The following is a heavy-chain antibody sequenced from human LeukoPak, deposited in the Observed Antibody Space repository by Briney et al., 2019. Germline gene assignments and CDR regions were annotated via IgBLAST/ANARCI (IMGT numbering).Heavy chain of an antibody. Sequence: SKTPSLTCAVYGGSFSGYYWSWIRQPPGKGLEWIGEINHSGSTNYNPSLKSRVTISVDTSKNQFSLKLSSVTAADTAVYYCARTEESGYSYRYFGYYYYMDVWGKGTTVTVSS. CDR1: GGSFSGYY. D-gene: IGHD5-18*01. CDR2: INHSGST. J-gene: IGHJ6*03. V-gene: IGHV4-34*01. CDR3: ARTEESGYSYRYFGYYYYMDV.